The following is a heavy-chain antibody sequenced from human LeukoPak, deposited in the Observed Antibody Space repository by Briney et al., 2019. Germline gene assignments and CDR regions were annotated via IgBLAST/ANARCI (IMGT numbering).Heavy chain of an antibody. CDR2: ISSSSYI. V-gene: IGHV3-21*01. CDR1: GFTFSSYT. Sequence: GGSLRLSCAASGFTFSSYTMNWVRQAPGKGPEWVSSISSSSYIYYADSVEGRFTISRDNAKNSLYLQMNSLRAEDTAVYYCVEVGASDYWGQGTLVTVSS. J-gene: IGHJ4*02. CDR3: VEVGASDY. D-gene: IGHD1-26*01.